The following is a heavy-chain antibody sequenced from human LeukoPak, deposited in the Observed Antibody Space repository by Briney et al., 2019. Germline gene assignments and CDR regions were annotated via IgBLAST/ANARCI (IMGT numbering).Heavy chain of an antibody. V-gene: IGHV3-30-3*01. D-gene: IGHD4-23*01. Sequence: SGGSLRLSCAASGFTFSSSAIHWVRQAPGKGLEWVAVISNDGNNKYYADSVKGRFTISRGNSKNTLSLQMNSLRAEDTAVYYCASRLYGGPFDNWGQGTMVTVSS. CDR3: ASRLYGGPFDN. J-gene: IGHJ3*02. CDR2: ISNDGNNK. CDR1: GFTFSSSA.